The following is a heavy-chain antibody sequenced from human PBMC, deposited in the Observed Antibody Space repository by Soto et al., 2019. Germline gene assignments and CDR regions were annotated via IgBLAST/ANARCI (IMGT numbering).Heavy chain of an antibody. CDR3: ARVTVPAAGNWYFDF. D-gene: IGHD2-2*01. CDR1: GFTVSSNY. J-gene: IGHJ2*01. CDR2: IYSGGST. V-gene: IGHV3-53*04. Sequence: EVQLVESGGGVVQPGGSLRLSCAASGFTVSSNYMNWVRQAPGKGLEWVAVIYSGGSTYYEDSVKGRFTISRLNSKIPLYLQMIRLKAEDTAVYYCARVTVPAAGNWYFDFWGRGTLVTFSS.